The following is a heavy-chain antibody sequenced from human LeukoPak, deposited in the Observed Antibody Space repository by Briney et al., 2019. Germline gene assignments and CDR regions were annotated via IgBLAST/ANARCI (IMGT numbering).Heavy chain of an antibody. D-gene: IGHD3-22*01. Sequence: SETLSLTCTVSGGSISNYYWSWIRKPPGKGLEWIGYVDDTASTNYNPSLKTRVSISEDTTNNQFSLNLSSVTAADTAVYYCARHLKIVVSGTVAFDIWGQGTMVTVSS. CDR2: VDDTAST. CDR3: ARHLKIVVSGTVAFDI. J-gene: IGHJ3*02. V-gene: IGHV4-59*08. CDR1: GGSISNYY.